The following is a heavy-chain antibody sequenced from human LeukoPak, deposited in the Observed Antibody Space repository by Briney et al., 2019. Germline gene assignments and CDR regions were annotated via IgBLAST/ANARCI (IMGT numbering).Heavy chain of an antibody. V-gene: IGHV3-21*01. Sequence: PGGSQTLSCAGWGFTLSRYHTRWLRHARGEGLEGVTSISRRSNYIFYADSVKGQFTISRDNAKNSLYLQMNSLGAEDTAVYYCARDAQLLVPEGYYYYIDVWGEGPSLTVS. D-gene: IGHD6-19*01. J-gene: IGHJ6*03. CDR1: GFTLSRYH. CDR3: ARDAQLLVPEGYYYYIDV. CDR2: ISRRSNYI.